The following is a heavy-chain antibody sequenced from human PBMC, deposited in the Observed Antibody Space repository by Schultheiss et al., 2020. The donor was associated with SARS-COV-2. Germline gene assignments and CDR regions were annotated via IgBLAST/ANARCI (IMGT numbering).Heavy chain of an antibody. D-gene: IGHD3-9*01. CDR2: INHSGGT. J-gene: IGHJ4*02. CDR3: ARYYDILTSYSYFDY. V-gene: IGHV4-34*01. Sequence: SETLSLTCAVYGGSFSGYYWSWIRQPPGEGLEWIGEINHSGGTNYIPSLKSRVTISVDTSKNQFSLKLSSVTAADTAVYYCARYYDILTSYSYFDYWGQGTLVTVSS. CDR1: GGSFSGYY.